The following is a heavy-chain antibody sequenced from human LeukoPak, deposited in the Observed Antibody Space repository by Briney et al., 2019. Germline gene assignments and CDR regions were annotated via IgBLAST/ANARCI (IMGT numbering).Heavy chain of an antibody. CDR2: THYSGNT. V-gene: IGHV4-34*09. CDR1: AGSFSGYY. CDR3: ARENNDYGGKKAFDY. J-gene: IGHJ4*02. Sequence: PSETLSLTCAVYAGSFSGYYWSWIRQPPGKGLEWIGHTHYSGNTYYNPSLKSRVSISVDTSKNQFSLKLSSVTAADTAVYYCARENNDYGGKKAFDYWGQGTLVTVSS. D-gene: IGHD4-23*01.